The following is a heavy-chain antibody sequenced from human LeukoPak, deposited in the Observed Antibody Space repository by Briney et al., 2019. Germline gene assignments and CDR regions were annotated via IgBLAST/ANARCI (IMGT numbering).Heavy chain of an antibody. J-gene: IGHJ4*02. V-gene: IGHV4-39*01. CDR1: GDSISSSSYY. CDR2: IYYSGTT. CDR3: ARHRAHSDYVSV. D-gene: IGHD4-11*01. Sequence: SETLSLTCTVSGDSISSSSYYWGWIRQPPGKGLEWIGSIYYSGTTYYTPSLKSRVAISVDTSENQFSLKLSSVTAADTAVYYCARHRAHSDYVSVWGQGTLVTVSS.